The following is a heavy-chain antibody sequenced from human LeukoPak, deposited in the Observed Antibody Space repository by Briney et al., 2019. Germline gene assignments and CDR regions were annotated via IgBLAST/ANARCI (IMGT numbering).Heavy chain of an antibody. J-gene: IGHJ4*02. CDR2: ISSSSSYI. V-gene: IGHV3-21*01. Sequence: GGSLRLSCAASGFTFSSYSMNWVRQAPGKGLEWVSSISSSSSYIYYADSVKGRFTISRDNAKNSLYLQMNSLRAEDTAVYYCARHSGSSWYPFDYWGQGTLVTVSS. CDR1: GFTFSSYS. CDR3: ARHSGSSWYPFDY. D-gene: IGHD6-13*01.